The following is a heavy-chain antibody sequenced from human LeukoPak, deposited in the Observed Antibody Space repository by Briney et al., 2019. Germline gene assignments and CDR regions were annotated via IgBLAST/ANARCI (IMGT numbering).Heavy chain of an antibody. CDR3: ARHPATGTTEGY. V-gene: IGHV3-21*01. D-gene: IGHD4-17*01. Sequence: GGSLRLSCAASGLSFSRQSMNGVGQAPGKGLEWVSSISSSSSYIYYADSVKGRFTISRDNAKNSLYLQMNSLRAEDTAVYYCARHPATGTTEGYWGQGTLVTVSS. J-gene: IGHJ4*02. CDR2: ISSSSSYI. CDR1: GLSFSRQS.